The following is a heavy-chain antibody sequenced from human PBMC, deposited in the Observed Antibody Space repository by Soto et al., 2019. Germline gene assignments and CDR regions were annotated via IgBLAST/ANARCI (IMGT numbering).Heavy chain of an antibody. CDR2: IDPSDSDT. CDR1: GYSFTSYW. Sequence: GESLKISCKGSGYSFTSYWISWVRQMPGKGLAWMGGIDPSDSDTNYSPSCQGHVTISADKSISTASLQWSSLKASATAMYYCARHIGKQLVRGYYYYGMDVWGQGTTVTVSS. J-gene: IGHJ6*02. V-gene: IGHV5-10-1*01. D-gene: IGHD6-6*01. CDR3: ARHIGKQLVRGYYYYGMDV.